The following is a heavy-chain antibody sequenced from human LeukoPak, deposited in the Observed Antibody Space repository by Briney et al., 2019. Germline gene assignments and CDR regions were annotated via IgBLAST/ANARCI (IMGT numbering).Heavy chain of an antibody. CDR1: GFTFSGSA. Sequence: GGSLRLSCAASGFTFSGSAMHWVRQASGKGLEWVGRIRSKANSYATAYAASVKGRFAISRDDSKNTAYLQMNSLKTEDTAVYYCSRRGGSGYYPDYWGQGTLVTVSS. CDR2: IRSKANSYAT. V-gene: IGHV3-73*01. D-gene: IGHD3-22*01. J-gene: IGHJ4*02. CDR3: SRRGGSGYYPDY.